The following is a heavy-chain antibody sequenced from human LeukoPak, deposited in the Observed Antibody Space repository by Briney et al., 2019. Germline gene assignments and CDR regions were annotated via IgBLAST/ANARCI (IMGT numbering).Heavy chain of an antibody. V-gene: IGHV1-2*02. D-gene: IGHD3-22*01. CDR1: GYTFTGYY. J-gene: IGHJ4*02. CDR2: INPNSGGT. CDR3: ARGPWHYYDTSGSYSFFDY. Sequence: ASVKVSCKASGYTFTGYYMHWVRQAPGQGLEWMGWINPNSGGTNYAQKFQGRVTMTRDTSISTAYMDLSSLRSDDTAVYYCARGPWHYYDTSGSYSFFDYWGQGTLVTVSS.